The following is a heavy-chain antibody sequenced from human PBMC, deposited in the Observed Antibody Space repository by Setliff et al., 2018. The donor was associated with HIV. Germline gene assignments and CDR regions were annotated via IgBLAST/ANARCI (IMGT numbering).Heavy chain of an antibody. Sequence: GSLRLPCAASGFTFSGYWMHWVRQAPGKGLVWVSRINSDGSSTTYADSVKGRFTISRDNAKNTLYLQMNSLRAEDTAVYYCARGGSNSWSPFDYWGQGTLVTVSS. CDR1: GFTFSGYW. V-gene: IGHV3-74*01. J-gene: IGHJ4*02. D-gene: IGHD6-13*01. CDR3: ARGGSNSWSPFDY. CDR2: INSDGSST.